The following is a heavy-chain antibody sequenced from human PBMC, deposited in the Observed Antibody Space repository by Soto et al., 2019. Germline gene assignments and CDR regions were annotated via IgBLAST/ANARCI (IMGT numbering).Heavy chain of an antibody. CDR2: IYPDDSET. V-gene: IGHV5-51*01. CDR1: GFTFTNYW. J-gene: IGHJ4*02. D-gene: IGHD3-9*01. Sequence: LGASLQISCKGSGFTFTNYWIAWVRQMPGKGLEWMGIIYPDDSETRYIPSFKDQVTISADRSIATAYLQWGSVRASDTATYYCARGRSNGYDILYYWGLGSLVTVSS. CDR3: ARGRSNGYDILYY.